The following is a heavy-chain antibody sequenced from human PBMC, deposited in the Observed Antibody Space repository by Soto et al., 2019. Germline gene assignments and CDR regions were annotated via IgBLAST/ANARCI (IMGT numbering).Heavy chain of an antibody. CDR3: AKDKSGWFNYWFDP. J-gene: IGHJ5*02. V-gene: IGHV3-23*01. D-gene: IGHD6-19*01. CDR1: GVTFSSYA. Sequence: PGGSLRLSWAGSGVTFSSYAMSLGRQAPGKGLEWVSAISGSGGSTYYADSVKGRFTISRDNSKNTLYLQMNSLRAEDTAVYYCAKDKSGWFNYWFDPWGQGTLVTVSS. CDR2: ISGSGGST.